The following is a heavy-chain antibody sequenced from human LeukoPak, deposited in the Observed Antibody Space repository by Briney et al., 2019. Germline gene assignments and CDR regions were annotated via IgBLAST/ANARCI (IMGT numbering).Heavy chain of an antibody. CDR2: INPSGST. Sequence: SETLSLTCAVYGGSFGGYYWSWIRQPPGKRREWIGEINPSGSTTYNPSLKSRVTISGDTSKNQSSLNMSAVTAADTAVYDCARRCRYCSGGSCYRRGSYFEYWGQVTLVTVAS. J-gene: IGHJ4*02. D-gene: IGHD2-15*01. CDR1: GGSFGGYY. V-gene: IGHV4-34*01. CDR3: ARRCRYCSGGSCYRRGSYFEY.